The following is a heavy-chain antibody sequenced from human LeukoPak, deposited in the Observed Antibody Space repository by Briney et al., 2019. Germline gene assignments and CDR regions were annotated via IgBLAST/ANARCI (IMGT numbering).Heavy chain of an antibody. CDR3: ARNPVVAAPAPYYYYYGMDV. CDR1: GFTFSSYW. D-gene: IGHD2-15*01. CDR2: INSDGSST. Sequence: GGSLRLSCAASGFTFSSYWMHWVRQAPGKGLVWVSRINSDGSSTSYADSVKGRFTISRDNAKNSLYLQMNSLRAEDTAVYYCARNPVVAAPAPYYYYYGMDVWGQGTTVTVSS. J-gene: IGHJ6*02. V-gene: IGHV3-74*01.